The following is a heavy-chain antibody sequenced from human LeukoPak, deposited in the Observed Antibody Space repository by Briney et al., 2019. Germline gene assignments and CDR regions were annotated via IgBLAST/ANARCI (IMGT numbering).Heavy chain of an antibody. Sequence: GVSLRLSCVASGFTVSSNYMSWVRQAPGKGLEWVSVIYSGGSTYYADSVKGRFTISRDNAKNSLYLQMNSLRAEDTALYYCAKDSYGGTWHFDYWGQGTLVTVSS. D-gene: IGHD4-23*01. CDR1: GFTVSSNY. V-gene: IGHV3-53*05. CDR2: IYSGGST. CDR3: AKDSYGGTWHFDY. J-gene: IGHJ4*02.